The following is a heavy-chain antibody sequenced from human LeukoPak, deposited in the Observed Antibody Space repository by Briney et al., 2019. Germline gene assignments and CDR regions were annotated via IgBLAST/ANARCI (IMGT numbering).Heavy chain of an antibody. CDR3: ARVEDSSGYYRPFDH. V-gene: IGHV3-7*01. CDR2: IKQDGSEK. J-gene: IGHJ4*02. Sequence: GGSLRLSCAASGFTFSSYWMSWVRQAPGKGLEWVANIKQDGSEKYYVDSVKGRFTISRDNAKNSLYLQINSLRAEDTAVYYCARVEDSSGYYRPFDHWGQGTLVTVSS. CDR1: GFTFSSYW. D-gene: IGHD3-22*01.